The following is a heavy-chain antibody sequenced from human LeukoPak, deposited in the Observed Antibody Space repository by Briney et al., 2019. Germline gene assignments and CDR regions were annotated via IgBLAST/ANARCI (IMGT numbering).Heavy chain of an antibody. CDR1: GGSISSSSYY. J-gene: IGHJ1*01. V-gene: IGHV4-39*07. CDR2: IYYSGST. CDR3: ASLYGDYDVEYFQH. Sequence: SETLSLTCTVSGGSISSSSYYWGWIRQPPGKGLEWIGSIYYSGSTYYNPSLKSRVTISVDTSKNQFSLKLSSVTAADTAVYYCASLYGDYDVEYFQHWGQGTLVTVSS. D-gene: IGHD4-17*01.